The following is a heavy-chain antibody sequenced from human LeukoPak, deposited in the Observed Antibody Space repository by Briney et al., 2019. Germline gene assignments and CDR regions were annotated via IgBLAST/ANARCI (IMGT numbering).Heavy chain of an antibody. CDR1: GGSFSGYY. V-gene: IGHV4-34*01. J-gene: IGHJ5*02. CDR2: INHSGST. Sequence: RTSETLSLTCAVYGGSFSGYYWSWIRQSPGKGLEWIGEINHSGSTNYNPSLKSRVTISVDMSKNQFSLKLNSVTAADTAVYYCARKPIVVVVAAKIWFDPWGQGTLVTVSS. D-gene: IGHD2-15*01. CDR3: ARKPIVVVVAAKIWFDP.